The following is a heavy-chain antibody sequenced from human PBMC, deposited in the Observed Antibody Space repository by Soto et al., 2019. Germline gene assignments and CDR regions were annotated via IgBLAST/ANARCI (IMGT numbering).Heavy chain of an antibody. Sequence: QVQLVESGGGVVQPGRSLRLSCAASGFTFSSYGMHWVRQAPGKGLEWVAVIWYDGSNKYYADSVKGRFTISRDNSKNTLYLQMNSLRAEDTAVYYCARDSSSWLVHYYYMDVWGKGTTVTVSS. CDR1: GFTFSSYG. V-gene: IGHV3-33*01. J-gene: IGHJ6*03. CDR3: ARDSSSWLVHYYYMDV. CDR2: IWYDGSNK. D-gene: IGHD6-13*01.